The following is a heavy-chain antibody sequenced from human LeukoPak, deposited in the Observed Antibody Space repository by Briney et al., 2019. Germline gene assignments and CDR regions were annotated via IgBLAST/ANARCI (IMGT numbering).Heavy chain of an antibody. D-gene: IGHD3-3*01. J-gene: IGHJ1*01. CDR1: GYTFTSYY. V-gene: IGHV1-46*03. Sequence: ASVKVSCKTSGYTFTSYYMHWVRQAPGQGLEWMGIINPSGGSTSYAQKFQGRVTMTRDTSTSTVYMELSSLRSEDTAVYYCARDRDFWSGYGEFEYFQHWGQGTLVTVSS. CDR2: INPSGGST. CDR3: ARDRDFWSGYGEFEYFQH.